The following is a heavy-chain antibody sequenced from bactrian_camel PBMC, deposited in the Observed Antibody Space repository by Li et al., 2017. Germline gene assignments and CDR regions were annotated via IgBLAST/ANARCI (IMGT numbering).Heavy chain of an antibody. CDR2: IGVTGADT. CDR1: GSTNSVLA. D-gene: IGHD1*01. Sequence: HVQLVESGGGSVQAGGSLRLSCEVQGSTNSVLAMGWFRQAPGKDREGVAAIGVTGADTYYHDSVKGRFTISRDAAKDTLDLRMTSLKPEDSGMYYCAVDGPVAFCSDYPRDFCGWGQGTQVTVS. CDR3: AVDGPVAFCSDYPRDFCG. V-gene: IGHV3S54*01. J-gene: IGHJ4*01.